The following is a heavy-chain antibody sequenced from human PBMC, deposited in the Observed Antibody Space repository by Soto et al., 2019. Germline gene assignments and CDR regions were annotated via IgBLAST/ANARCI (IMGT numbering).Heavy chain of an antibody. V-gene: IGHV5-51*01. CDR3: ARLAKIFGLDG. CDR2: IYPGDSDT. Sequence: PGEPLTIYFQGSGYLFTNYSICWVRQMPVKGLECMGIIYPGDSDTRYSPSFQGQVTISADKSISTAYLQWSSLKASDTAMYYCARLAKIFGLDGWGHGTMVTVSS. CDR1: GYLFTNYS. J-gene: IGHJ6*02. D-gene: IGHD3-9*01.